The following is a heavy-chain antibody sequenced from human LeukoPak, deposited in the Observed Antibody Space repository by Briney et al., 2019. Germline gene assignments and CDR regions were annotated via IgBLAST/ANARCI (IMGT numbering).Heavy chain of an antibody. CDR3: AHRLDSYGDYVRGGINYLDY. Sequence: SGPTLVKPTQTLTLTCTFSGFSLSTSGVGVCWIRQPPGKALEWLALIYWDDDKRYSPSLKSRLTITKDTSKNQVVLTMTNMVPVDTATYYCAHRLDSYGDYVRGGINYLDYWGQGTLVTVSS. J-gene: IGHJ4*02. CDR2: IYWDDDK. D-gene: IGHD4-17*01. CDR1: GFSLSTSGVG. V-gene: IGHV2-5*02.